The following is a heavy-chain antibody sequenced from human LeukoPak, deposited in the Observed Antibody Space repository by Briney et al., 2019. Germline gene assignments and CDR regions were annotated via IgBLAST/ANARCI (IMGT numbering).Heavy chain of an antibody. CDR1: GFTFSSYG. D-gene: IGHD6-6*01. J-gene: IGHJ6*03. V-gene: IGHV3-30*02. CDR2: IRYDGSNK. CDR3: AKDPFPVLNFKSSSTPGWYYYYMDV. Sequence: PGGSLRLSCAASGFTFSSYGMHWVRQAPGRGLEWVAFIRYDGSNKYYADSVKGRFTISRDNSKNTLFLQMNSLRAEDTAVYYCAKDPFPVLNFKSSSTPGWYYYYMDVWGKGTTVTVSS.